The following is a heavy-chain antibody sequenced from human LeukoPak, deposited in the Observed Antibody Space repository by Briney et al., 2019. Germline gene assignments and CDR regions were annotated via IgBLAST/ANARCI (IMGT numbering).Heavy chain of an antibody. CDR3: AKDRRGYSYGGLFDY. Sequence: PGGSLRLSCAASGFTFSNYGMSWVRQAPGKGLEWVSAISGSGGSTYYADSVKGRFTISRDNSKNTLYLQMNSLRAEDTAVYYCAKDRRGYSYGGLFDYWGQGTLVTVSS. J-gene: IGHJ4*02. CDR1: GFTFSNYG. V-gene: IGHV3-23*01. CDR2: ISGSGGST. D-gene: IGHD5-18*01.